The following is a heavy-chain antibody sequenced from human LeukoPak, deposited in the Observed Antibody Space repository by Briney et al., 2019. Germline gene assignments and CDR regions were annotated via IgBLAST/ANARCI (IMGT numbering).Heavy chain of an antibody. D-gene: IGHD3-22*01. CDR1: GDTFSSYT. CDR3: ARVADSSGYHSGD. J-gene: IGHJ4*02. V-gene: IGHV1-69*05. CDR2: IIPIFGTA. Sequence: SVKVSCKASGDTFSSYTISWVRQAPGQGLEWMGGIIPIFGTANYAQKFQGRVTITTDESTSTAYMELSSLRSEDTAGYYCARVADSSGYHSGDWGQGTLVTVSS.